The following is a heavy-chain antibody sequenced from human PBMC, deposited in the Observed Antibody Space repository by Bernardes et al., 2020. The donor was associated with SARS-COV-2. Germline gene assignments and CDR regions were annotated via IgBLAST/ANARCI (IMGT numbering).Heavy chain of an antibody. D-gene: IGHD5-12*01. CDR2: ISAIGGST. J-gene: IGHJ3*01. V-gene: IGHV3-23*01. CDR3: AREAPVAGGHAFDV. Sequence: GGSLRLSCVASGFTFSQNAMTWVRQVPGKGLEWVSAISAIGGSTYYADSVKGRFTISRDNSKNTLYLQMNSLRAEDTAVYYCAREAPVAGGHAFDVWGQGTMVTVSS. CDR1: GFTFSQNA.